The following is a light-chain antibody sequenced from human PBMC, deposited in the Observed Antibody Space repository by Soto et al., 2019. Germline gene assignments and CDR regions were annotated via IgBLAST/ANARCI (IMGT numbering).Light chain of an antibody. CDR1: QNVLSD. CDR3: QQYRSWPRT. J-gene: IGKJ1*01. CDR2: GAT. Sequence: EILLTQSPATLSVSPGETATLSCGASQNVLSDLAWYQQKPGQAPRLLVYGATTRATDAPAKFRGSGSGTEFSLTISSLQSEDFATYYCQQYRSWPRTFGQGSKVEI. V-gene: IGKV3-15*01.